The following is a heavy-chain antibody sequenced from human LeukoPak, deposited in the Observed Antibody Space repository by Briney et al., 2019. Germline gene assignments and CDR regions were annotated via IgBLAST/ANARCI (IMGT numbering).Heavy chain of an antibody. V-gene: IGHV1-2*06. Sequence: ASVKVSCKASGYTFTGYFMNWVRQAPGQGLEWMGRINPNSGGTNYAQKFQGRVTMTRDTSISTAYVELSRLRSDDTAVYYCATLSLGYCSSTSCFNYWGQGTLVTVSS. J-gene: IGHJ4*02. CDR1: GYTFTGYF. CDR3: ATLSLGYCSSTSCFNY. CDR2: INPNSGGT. D-gene: IGHD2-2*01.